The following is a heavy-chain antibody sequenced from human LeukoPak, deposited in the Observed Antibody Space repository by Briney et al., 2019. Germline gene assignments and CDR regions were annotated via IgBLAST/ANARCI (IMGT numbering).Heavy chain of an antibody. CDR1: GFTFSSYW. D-gene: IGHD6-19*01. J-gene: IGHJ4*02. CDR2: INSDGSST. CDR3: ARGIAVASGGDY. V-gene: IGHV3-74*01. Sequence: GGSLRLSCAASGFTFSSYWMHWVRQAPGKGLVWVSRINSDGSSTSYADSVEGRFTISRDNAKNTLYLQMNSLRAEDTAVYYCARGIAVASGGDYWGQGTLVTVSS.